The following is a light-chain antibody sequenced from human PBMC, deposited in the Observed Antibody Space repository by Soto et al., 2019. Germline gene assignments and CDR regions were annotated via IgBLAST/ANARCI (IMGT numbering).Light chain of an antibody. V-gene: IGKV1D-16*01. CDR3: QQYSSFPIT. Sequence: IRMTQSPSSLSASTGDGGTITCRASQDVSNWLAWYQQKPGTAPKSLIYTASTLQNAVPSRFSGSGSGTDFTLTISSLQPEDVATYYCQQYSSFPITFGQGTRLEIK. CDR1: QDVSNW. CDR2: TAS. J-gene: IGKJ5*01.